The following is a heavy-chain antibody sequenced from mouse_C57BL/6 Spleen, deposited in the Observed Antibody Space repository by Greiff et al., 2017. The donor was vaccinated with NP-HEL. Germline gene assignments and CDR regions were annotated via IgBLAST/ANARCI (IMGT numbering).Heavy chain of an antibody. J-gene: IGHJ2*01. CDR1: GYTFTSYW. CDR2: IDPSDSYT. Sequence: QVHVKQSGAELVKPGASVKLSCKASGYTFTSYWMQWVKQRPGQGLEWIGEIDPSDSYTNYNQKFKGKATLTVDTSSSTAYMQLSSLTSEDSAVYYCARSRQLRLTYYFDYWGQGTTLTVSS. V-gene: IGHV1-50*01. D-gene: IGHD3-2*02. CDR3: ARSRQLRLTYYFDY.